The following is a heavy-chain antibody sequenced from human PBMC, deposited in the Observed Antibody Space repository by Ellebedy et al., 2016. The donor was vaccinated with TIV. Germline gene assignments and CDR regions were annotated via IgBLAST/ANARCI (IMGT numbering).Heavy chain of an antibody. D-gene: IGHD4-17*01. CDR2: ICSSSSTI. V-gene: IGHV3-48*01. Sequence: PGGSLRLSCVASGFTFSTYSMNWVRQAPGKGLEWVSYICSSSSTIYYADSVKGRFTVSRDNAKNSLYLQMDSLRADDTAVYYCARAGDYNLPSPAGGYWGQGTLVTVSS. CDR3: ARAGDYNLPSPAGGY. J-gene: IGHJ4*02. CDR1: GFTFSTYS.